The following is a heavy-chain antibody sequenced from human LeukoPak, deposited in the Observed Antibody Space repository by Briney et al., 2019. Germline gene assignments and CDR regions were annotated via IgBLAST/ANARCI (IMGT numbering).Heavy chain of an antibody. D-gene: IGHD3-3*01. CDR3: ARTYYDFWSGYPH. Sequence: GGSLRLSCAASGFTFSSYSMNWVRQAPGKGLEWVSYISSSSSTIYYADSVKGRFTISRDNAKNSLYLQMNSLRAEDTAVYYCARTYYDFWSGYPHWGQGTLATVSS. CDR2: ISSSSSTI. V-gene: IGHV3-48*01. J-gene: IGHJ4*02. CDR1: GFTFSSYS.